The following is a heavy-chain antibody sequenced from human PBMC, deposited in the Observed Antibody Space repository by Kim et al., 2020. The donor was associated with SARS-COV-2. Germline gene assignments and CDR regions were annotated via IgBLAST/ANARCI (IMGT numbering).Heavy chain of an antibody. CDR2: ISGSGGST. Sequence: GGSLRLSCAASGFTFNNYAMSWVRQAPGKGLEWVSTISGSGGSTNFADSVKGRLTISRDNSKNTLYLQMNSLGAEDTAVYYCAKGTLEYFQHWGQGTLVT. J-gene: IGHJ1*01. V-gene: IGHV3-23*01. CDR3: AKGTLEYFQH. CDR1: GFTFNNYA.